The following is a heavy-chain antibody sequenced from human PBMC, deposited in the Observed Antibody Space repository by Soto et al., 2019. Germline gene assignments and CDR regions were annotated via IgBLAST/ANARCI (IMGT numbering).Heavy chain of an antibody. CDR3: ARHFVSTGHSGERV. D-gene: IGHD4-4*01. CDR2: ISPDNGNT. J-gene: IGHJ6*02. V-gene: IGHV1-18*01. CDR1: SYTYTIPD. Sequence: ASVKVSYKASSYTYTIPDSNWLRQAPGQGLEWMGWISPDNGNTNYAQKLQGRVTMTTDTSTSAAYMELRSLRSDDTSVYHRARHFVSTGHSGERVWG.